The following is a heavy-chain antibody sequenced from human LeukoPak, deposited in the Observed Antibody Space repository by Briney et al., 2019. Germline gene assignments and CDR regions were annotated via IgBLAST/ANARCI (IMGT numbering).Heavy chain of an antibody. D-gene: IGHD3-22*01. J-gene: IGHJ4*02. Sequence: PSETLALTCAVYGGSFSGYYWSWIRQPPGKGLEWVGEINHSRSTNYNPSIKSRVTISVDTSKNQFSLKLSSVTAADTAVYYCARGGGVYYDSSGYYYYWGQGTLVTVSS. CDR1: GGSFSGYY. CDR2: INHSRST. CDR3: ARGGGVYYDSSGYYYY. V-gene: IGHV4-34*01.